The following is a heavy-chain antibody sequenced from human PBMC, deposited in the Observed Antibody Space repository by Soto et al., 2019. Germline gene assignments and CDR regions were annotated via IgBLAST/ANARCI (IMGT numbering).Heavy chain of an antibody. CDR1: GYTFTSYG. D-gene: IGHD6-19*01. J-gene: IGHJ5*02. Sequence: ASVKVSCKASGYTFTSYGISWVRQAPGQGLEWMGWISAYNGNTNYAQKLQGRVTMTTDTSTSTAYMELRSLRSDDTAVYYCARDKREYSSGYNWFAPWGQGTLVTVSS. CDR3: ARDKREYSSGYNWFAP. V-gene: IGHV1-18*01. CDR2: ISAYNGNT.